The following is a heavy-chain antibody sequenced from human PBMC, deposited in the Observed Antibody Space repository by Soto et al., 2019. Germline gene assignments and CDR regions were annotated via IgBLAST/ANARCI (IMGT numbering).Heavy chain of an antibody. D-gene: IGHD6-19*01. CDR1: GFTFSSYA. CDR3: ARDLGVAGTQTWVFDY. Sequence: GGSLRLSCAASGFTFSSYAMHWVRQAPGKGLEWVAVISYDGSNKYYADSVKGRFAISRDNSKNTLYLQMNSLRAEDTAVYYCARDLGVAGTQTWVFDYWGQGTLVTVSS. CDR2: ISYDGSNK. V-gene: IGHV3-30*09. J-gene: IGHJ4*02.